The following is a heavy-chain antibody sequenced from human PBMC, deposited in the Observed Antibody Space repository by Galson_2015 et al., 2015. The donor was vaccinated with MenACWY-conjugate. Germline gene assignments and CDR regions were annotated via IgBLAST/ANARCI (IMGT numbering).Heavy chain of an antibody. V-gene: IGHV3-15*01. J-gene: IGHJ4*02. D-gene: IGHD1-14*01. Sequence: SLRLSCAASGFTFTDAWMTWVRQAPGKGLEWVGRIKPKTDGGTADYGAPVKGRFTISRDDSEKTLFLQMDSLRTEDSAVYYCATLASGYNPHWGQGTLVTVSS. CDR3: ATLASGYNPH. CDR1: GFTFTDAW. CDR2: IKPKTDGGTA.